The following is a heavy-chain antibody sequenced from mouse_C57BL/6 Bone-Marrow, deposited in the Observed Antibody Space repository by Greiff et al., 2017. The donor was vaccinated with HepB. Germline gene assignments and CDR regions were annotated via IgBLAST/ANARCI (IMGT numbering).Heavy chain of an antibody. CDR3: ARDRGDYGSSYYFDY. CDR1: GFTFSSYA. CDR2: ISDGGSYT. Sequence: EVQGVESGGGLVKPGGSLKLSCAASGFTFSSYAMSWVRQTPEKRLEWVATISDGGSYTYYPDNVKGRFTISRDNAKNNLYLQMSHLKSEDTAMYYCARDRGDYGSSYYFDYWGQGTTLTVSS. V-gene: IGHV5-4*01. D-gene: IGHD1-1*01. J-gene: IGHJ2*01.